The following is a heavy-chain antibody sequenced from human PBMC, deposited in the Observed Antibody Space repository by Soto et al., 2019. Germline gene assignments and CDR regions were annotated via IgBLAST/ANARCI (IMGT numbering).Heavy chain of an antibody. D-gene: IGHD2-2*01. CDR2: ISGSGGST. V-gene: IGHV3-23*01. CDR1: GFTFSSYA. Sequence: GGSLRLSCAASGFTFSSYAMSWVRQAPGKGLEWVSTISGSGGSTYYADSVKGRFSISRDNSKNTLYLQMNSPRAEDTAVYYCAKERRDCSSTTCYFGFGPWGQGTLVTVSS. CDR3: AKERRDCSSTTCYFGFGP. J-gene: IGHJ5*02.